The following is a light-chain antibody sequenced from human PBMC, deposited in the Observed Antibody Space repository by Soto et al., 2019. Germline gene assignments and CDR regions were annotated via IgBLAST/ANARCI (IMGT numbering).Light chain of an antibody. CDR2: HAS. CDR3: QQLYSYPFT. J-gene: IGKJ3*01. Sequence: DIQLTQSPSFLSASVGDRVTITCRASQGIRNHFAWYQQKPGKAPSLLIYHASTLQSGVPSRFSGSQSGTEFTLTISSLQPEDVTTYYCQQLYSYPFTFGPGTKVDVK. V-gene: IGKV1-9*01. CDR1: QGIRNH.